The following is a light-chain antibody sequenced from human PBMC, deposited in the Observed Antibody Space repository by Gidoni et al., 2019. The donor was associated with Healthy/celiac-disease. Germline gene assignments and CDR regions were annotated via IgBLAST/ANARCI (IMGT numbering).Light chain of an antibody. CDR2: AAS. CDR1: QSISSY. CDR3: QQSYSTPFT. V-gene: IGKV1-39*01. J-gene: IGKJ3*01. Sequence: GDRVTITCRASQSISSYLNWYQQKPGKAPKLLIYAASSLQSGVPSRFSGSGSGTDFTLTISSLQPEDFATYYCQQSYSTPFTFGPGTKVDIK.